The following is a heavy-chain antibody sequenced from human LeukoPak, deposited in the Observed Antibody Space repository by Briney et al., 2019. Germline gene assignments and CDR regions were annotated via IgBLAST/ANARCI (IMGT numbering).Heavy chain of an antibody. Sequence: GGSLTLSCAASGFTFSSYEMNWVRPAPGEGLEWGLYILNSGTTTYYADSVKGRFTISRGNAKNSLYLQMNSLRAEDTGVYYSARGPPDYWGQGILVTVSS. V-gene: IGHV3-48*03. J-gene: IGHJ4*02. CDR3: ARGPPDY. CDR1: GFTFSSYE. CDR2: ILNSGTTT.